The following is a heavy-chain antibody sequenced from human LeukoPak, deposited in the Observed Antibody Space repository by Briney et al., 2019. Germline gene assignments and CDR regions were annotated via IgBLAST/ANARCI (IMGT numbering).Heavy chain of an antibody. D-gene: IGHD5-12*01. CDR1: GGFFSGYY. V-gene: IGHV4-34*01. J-gene: IGHJ6*03. CDR3: ARGIHFDIVATITSYYYYMDV. Sequence: SETLSLTCAVYGGFFSGYYWSWIRQPPGKGLEWIGEINHSGSTNYNPSLKSRVTISVDTSKNQFSLKLSSVTAADTAVYYCARGIHFDIVATITSYYYYMDVWSKGTTVTVSS. CDR2: INHSGST.